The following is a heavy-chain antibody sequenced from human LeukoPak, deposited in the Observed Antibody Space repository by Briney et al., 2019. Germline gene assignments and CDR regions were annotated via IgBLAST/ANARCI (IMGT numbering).Heavy chain of an antibody. V-gene: IGHV1-2*02. CDR1: GYTFTGCY. J-gene: IGHJ3*02. CDR2: INPNSGGT. D-gene: IGHD3-16*02. Sequence: ASVKVSCKASGYTFTGCYMHWVRQAPGQGLEWMGWINPNSGGTNYAQKFQGRVTMTRDTSISTAYMELSRLRSDDTAVYYCASSSGVWGSYRYAFDIWGQGTMVTVSS. CDR3: ASSSGVWGSYRYAFDI.